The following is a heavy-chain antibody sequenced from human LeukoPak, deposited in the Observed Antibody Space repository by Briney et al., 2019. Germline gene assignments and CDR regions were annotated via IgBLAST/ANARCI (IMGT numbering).Heavy chain of an antibody. CDR1: GFTFSSYS. CDR3: AKDLAIAVAGRER. D-gene: IGHD6-19*01. J-gene: IGHJ4*02. Sequence: GGSLRLSCAASGFTFSSYSMNWVRQAPGKGLEWVSAISGSGGSTYYADSVKGRFTISRDNSKNTLYLRMNSLRAEDTAVYYCAKDLAIAVAGRERWGQGTLVTVSS. V-gene: IGHV3-23*01. CDR2: ISGSGGST.